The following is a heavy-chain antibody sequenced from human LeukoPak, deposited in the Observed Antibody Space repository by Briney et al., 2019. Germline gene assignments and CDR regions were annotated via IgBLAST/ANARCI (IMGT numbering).Heavy chain of an antibody. CDR2: INPNSGGT. V-gene: IGHV1-2*02. D-gene: IGHD3-22*01. Sequence: GASVKVSCKASGYTFTGYYMHWVRQAPGQGLEWMGWINPNSGGTNYAQKFQGRVTMTRDTSISTAYMELSRLRSDDTAVYYCASDYYDSSGYNDYWGQGTLVTVSS. CDR1: GYTFTGYY. J-gene: IGHJ4*02. CDR3: ASDYYDSSGYNDY.